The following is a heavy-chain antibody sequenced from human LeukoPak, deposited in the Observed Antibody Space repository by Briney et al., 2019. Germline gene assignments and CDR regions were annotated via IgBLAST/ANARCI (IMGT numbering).Heavy chain of an antibody. CDR3: ATEYSYGYYGFDY. Sequence: GGSLRLSCAASGFTFSSYWMHWVRQAPGKGLVWVSRINSDGSSTSYADSVKGRFTISRDNAKNTLYLQMSSLRAEDTAVYYCATEYSYGYYGFDYWGQGTLVTVSS. D-gene: IGHD5-18*01. V-gene: IGHV3-74*01. J-gene: IGHJ4*02. CDR2: INSDGSST. CDR1: GFTFSSYW.